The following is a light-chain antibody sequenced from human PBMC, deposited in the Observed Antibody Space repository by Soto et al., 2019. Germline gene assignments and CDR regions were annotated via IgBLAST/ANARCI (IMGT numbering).Light chain of an antibody. CDR1: QSSNSE. J-gene: IGKJ2*01. Sequence: EIVMTQSPATLSLSPGERAALSCRARQSSNSELAWYQQKPGQPPMLLIYGASTRATCVPARFTGSESGSEYTLTNSGLQSEDFAVYYCQQGHNWPLTFGQGSRLEI. CDR2: GAS. V-gene: IGKV3-15*01. CDR3: QQGHNWPLT.